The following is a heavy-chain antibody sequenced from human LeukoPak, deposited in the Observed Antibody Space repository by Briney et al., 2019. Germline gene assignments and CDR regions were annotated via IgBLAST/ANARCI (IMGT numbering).Heavy chain of an antibody. CDR1: GFTFSSYA. CDR2: ISGSGGST. D-gene: IGHD3-16*01. Sequence: GGSLRLSCAASGFTFSSYAMSWVRQAPGKGLEWVSAISGSGGSTYYADSVKGPFTISRDNSKNTLYLQMNSLRAEDTAVYYCAKLWGGDSGGYYFDYWGQGTLVTVSS. J-gene: IGHJ4*02. CDR3: AKLWGGDSGGYYFDY. V-gene: IGHV3-23*01.